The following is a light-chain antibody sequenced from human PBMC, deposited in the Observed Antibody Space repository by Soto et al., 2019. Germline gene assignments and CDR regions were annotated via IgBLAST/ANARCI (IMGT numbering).Light chain of an antibody. Sequence: EIGLTQSPDTLSLSAGERATLSCRASQSVSSSYLAWYQHKPGQAPRLLIYDASSRATGIPDRFSGSGSGTDFTLTISRLEPEDFAVYYCQQYGSSPLTFGGGTKVDIK. V-gene: IGKV3-20*01. CDR3: QQYGSSPLT. J-gene: IGKJ4*01. CDR2: DAS. CDR1: QSVSSSY.